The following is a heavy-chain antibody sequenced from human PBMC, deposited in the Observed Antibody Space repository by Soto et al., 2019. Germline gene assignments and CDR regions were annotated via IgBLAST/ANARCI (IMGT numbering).Heavy chain of an antibody. J-gene: IGHJ4*02. D-gene: IGHD3-22*01. Sequence: SETLSLTCTVSGGSISSGDYYWSWIRQPPGKGLEWIGYIYYSGSTYYNPSLKSRVTISVDTSKNQFSLKLSSVTAADTAVYYCARGSYYYDSSGYYPYWAQGTLVTVSS. CDR3: ARGSYYYDSSGYYPY. CDR2: IYYSGST. CDR1: GGSISSGDYY. V-gene: IGHV4-30-4*01.